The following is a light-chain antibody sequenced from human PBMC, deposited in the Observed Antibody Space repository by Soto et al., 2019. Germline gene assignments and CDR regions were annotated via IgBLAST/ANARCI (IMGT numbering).Light chain of an antibody. CDR3: HSYESSLSASV. CDR2: GTT. Sequence: SVLTQTPSVSGAPGRRVTISCTGRSSNIGAGYDVHWYQHLPGTAPKLLIYGTTNRPSGVPDRFSGSKSGISASLAITGLQAEDEADYYCHSYESSLSASVFGDGTKVTVL. J-gene: IGLJ1*01. CDR1: SSNIGAGYD. V-gene: IGLV1-40*01.